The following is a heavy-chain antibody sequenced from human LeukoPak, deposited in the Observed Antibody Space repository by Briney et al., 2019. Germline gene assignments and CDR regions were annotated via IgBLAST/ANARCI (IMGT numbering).Heavy chain of an antibody. CDR1: GFTFSGYG. D-gene: IGHD3-10*01. CDR2: IWYDGSDK. V-gene: IGHV3-33*06. Sequence: GRSLRLSCAASGFTFSGYGMHWVRQAPGKGLEWLALIWYDGSDKYYTDSVKGRFTISRDNSKNTLYLQMNSLRAEDTAVYYCAKGRGRQGRVYFDYWGQGTLVTVSS. CDR3: AKGRGRQGRVYFDY. J-gene: IGHJ4*02.